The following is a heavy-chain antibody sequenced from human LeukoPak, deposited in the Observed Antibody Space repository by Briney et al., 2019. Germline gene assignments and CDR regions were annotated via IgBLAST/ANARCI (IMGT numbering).Heavy chain of an antibody. V-gene: IGHV4-34*01. CDR2: INHSGST. J-gene: IGHJ6*02. CDR3: ARNKDAMDV. CDR1: GGSFSGYY. Sequence: SETLSLTCAVYGGSFSGYYWSWIRQPPGKGLEWIGEINHSGSTNYNPSLKSRVTISVDTSKNQFSLKLISVTAADTAVYYCARNKDAMDVWGQGTMVTVSS.